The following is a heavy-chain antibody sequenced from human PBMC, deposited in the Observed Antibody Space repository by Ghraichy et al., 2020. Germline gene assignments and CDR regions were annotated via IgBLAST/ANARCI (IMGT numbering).Heavy chain of an antibody. D-gene: IGHD6-19*01. J-gene: IGHJ3*02. V-gene: IGHV1-2*02. CDR2: INPNSGGT. CDR3: ARVGSGWYNDAFDI. Sequence: ASVKVSCKASGYTFTGYYMHWVRQAPGQGLEWMGWINPNSGGTNYAQKFQGRVTMTRDTSISTAYMELSRLRSDDTAVYYCARVGSGWYNDAFDIWGQGKMVTVSS. CDR1: GYTFTGYY.